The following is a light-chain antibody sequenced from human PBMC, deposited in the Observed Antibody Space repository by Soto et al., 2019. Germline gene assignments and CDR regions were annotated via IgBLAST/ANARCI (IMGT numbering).Light chain of an antibody. CDR2: DVS. Sequence: QSSLTQPASVSGSPGQSITISCTGTRSDVGGYNYVSWYQQHPGKAPKPMIYDVSNRPSGVSNRFSGSKSGNTASLTISGLQAEDEADYYCSSYTSSSTVVFGGGTK. V-gene: IGLV2-14*01. CDR1: RSDVGGYNY. J-gene: IGLJ2*01. CDR3: SSYTSSSTVV.